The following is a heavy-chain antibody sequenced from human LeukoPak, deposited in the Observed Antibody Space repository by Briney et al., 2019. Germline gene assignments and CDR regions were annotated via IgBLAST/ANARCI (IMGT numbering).Heavy chain of an antibody. CDR1: GGSFSGYY. CDR3: ARGPGYSSGWYDY. J-gene: IGHJ4*02. D-gene: IGHD6-19*01. Sequence: SETLSLTCAVYGGSFSGYYWSWIRQPPGKGLEWIGEINHSGSTNYNPSLRSRVTISVDTSKNQFSLKQSSVTAADTAVYYCARGPGYSSGWYDYWGQGTLVTVSS. CDR2: INHSGST. V-gene: IGHV4-34*01.